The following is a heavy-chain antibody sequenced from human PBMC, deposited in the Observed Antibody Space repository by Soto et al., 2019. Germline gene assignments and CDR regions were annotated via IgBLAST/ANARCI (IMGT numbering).Heavy chain of an antibody. CDR1: VYTFSDEY. CDR3: AKSRSQWLSSLHD. D-gene: IGHD6-19*01. Sequence: QAQLVQSGPEVKRPGSSFTVSCATSVYTFSDEYLHCVRQAPGQGLEWGAWIHPKSGSTFYDQRLQGRVSVTSDTASSTAYLEMTSLTSDDKAVYYCAKSRSQWLSSLHDWGQGSLITVSS. J-gene: IGHJ4*02. CDR2: IHPKSGST. V-gene: IGHV1-2*02.